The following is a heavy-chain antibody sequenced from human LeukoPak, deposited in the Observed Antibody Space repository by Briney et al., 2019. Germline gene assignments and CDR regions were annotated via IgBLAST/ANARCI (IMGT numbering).Heavy chain of an antibody. CDR2: TYYRSKWYN. CDR3: ARGAGPKQQLTAYYFDY. Sequence: PQTPSLTCAISGDSVSSNSAAWNWIRQSPSRGLEWLGRTYYRSKWYNDYAVSVKSRITINPDTSKNQFSLQLNSVTPEDTAVYYCARGAGPKQQLTAYYFDYWGQGTLVTVSS. J-gene: IGHJ4*02. CDR1: GDSVSSNSAA. D-gene: IGHD6-13*01. V-gene: IGHV6-1*01.